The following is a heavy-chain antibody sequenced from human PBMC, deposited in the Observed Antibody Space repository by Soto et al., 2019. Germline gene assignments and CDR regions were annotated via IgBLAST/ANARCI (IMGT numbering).Heavy chain of an antibody. CDR1: GFTFSGSC. J-gene: IGHJ4*02. CDR2: INGDGSGT. V-gene: IGHV3-74*01. D-gene: IGHD3-10*01. Sequence: EVQLVESGGGLVQPGGSLRLSCAASGFTFSGSCMHWVRQAPGKGLVWVSRINGDGSGTSYADFVKGRFTISRDDAKNTLFLQMNGLRAEDTAVYYCARGIFGSGTANDYWGQGPRVTVSS. CDR3: ARGIFGSGTANDY.